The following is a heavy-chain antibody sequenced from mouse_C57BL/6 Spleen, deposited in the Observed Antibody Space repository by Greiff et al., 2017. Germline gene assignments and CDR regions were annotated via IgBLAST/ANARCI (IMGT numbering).Heavy chain of an antibody. D-gene: IGHD2-2*01. Sequence: EVKLMESEGGLVQPGSSMKLSCTASGFTFSDYYMAWVRQVPEKGLEWVANINYDGSSTYYLDSLKSRFIISRDNAKNILYLQMSSLKSEDTATYYCARDQGGYGYFDYWGQGTTLTVSS. J-gene: IGHJ2*01. V-gene: IGHV5-16*01. CDR2: INYDGSST. CDR3: ARDQGGYGYFDY. CDR1: GFTFSDYY.